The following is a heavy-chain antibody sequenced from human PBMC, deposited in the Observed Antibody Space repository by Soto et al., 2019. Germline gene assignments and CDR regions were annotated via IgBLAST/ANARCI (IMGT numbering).Heavy chain of an antibody. V-gene: IGHV1-3*05. D-gene: IGHD3-16*02. Sequence: QVQLAQSGAEERKPGASVKVSCEATGYTFTAYAMHWVRQAHGQRLEWMGWINPANGNTKYSQKFQGRLTITSDTSANAVYKELNSLTSEDTAMYDCTRSAISPYGGLIGPFDYWGQGNLVTVSS. J-gene: IGHJ4*02. CDR2: INPANGNT. CDR3: TRSAISPYGGLIGPFDY. CDR1: GYTFTAYA.